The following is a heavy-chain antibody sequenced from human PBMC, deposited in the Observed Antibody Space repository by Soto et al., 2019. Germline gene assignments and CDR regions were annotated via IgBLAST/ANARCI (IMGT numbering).Heavy chain of an antibody. V-gene: IGHV1-3*01. D-gene: IGHD6-19*01. CDR3: ARVGPYSSSFDY. CDR2: INAGNGNT. J-gene: IGHJ4*02. Sequence: QVQLVQSGAEVKKPGASVKVSCKASGYTFTSYAMHWVRQAPGQRLEWMGWINAGNGNTKYSQKFQGRVTITRDTAASTAYMELSSLRSEDTAVYYCARVGPYSSSFDYWGQGTLVTVSS. CDR1: GYTFTSYA.